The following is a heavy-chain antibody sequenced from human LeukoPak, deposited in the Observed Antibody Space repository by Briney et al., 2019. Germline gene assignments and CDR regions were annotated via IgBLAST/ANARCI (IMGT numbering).Heavy chain of an antibody. CDR1: GFTFSSYA. Sequence: PGGSLRLSCAASGFTFSSYAMHWVRQAPGKGLEWVAVISYDGSNKYYADSVKGRFTISRDNSKNSLYLQMNSLRAEDTALYHCARFDDSSGHYYMDVWGKGTTVTVSS. CDR3: ARFDDSSGHYYMDV. J-gene: IGHJ6*03. D-gene: IGHD3-22*01. CDR2: ISYDGSNK. V-gene: IGHV3-30-3*01.